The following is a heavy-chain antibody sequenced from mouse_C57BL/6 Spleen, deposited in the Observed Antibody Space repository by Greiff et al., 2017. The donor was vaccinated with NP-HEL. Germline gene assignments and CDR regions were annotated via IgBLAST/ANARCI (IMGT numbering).Heavy chain of an antibody. Sequence: EVQLVESGGGLVKPGGSLKLSCAASGFTFSSYAMSWVRQTPEKRLEWVATISDGGSYTYYPDNVKGRFTISRDNAKNNLYLQMSHLKSEDTAMYYCAREGGYGAMDYWGQGTSVTVSS. D-gene: IGHD2-2*01. CDR2: ISDGGSYT. J-gene: IGHJ4*01. CDR1: GFTFSSYA. CDR3: AREGGYGAMDY. V-gene: IGHV5-4*01.